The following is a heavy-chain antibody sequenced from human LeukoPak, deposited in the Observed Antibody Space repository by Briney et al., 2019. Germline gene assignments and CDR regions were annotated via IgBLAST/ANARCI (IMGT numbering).Heavy chain of an antibody. Sequence: GGSLRLSCAVSGFTFRSYWMHWVRQAPGKGLVWVSRISGDGSMTNYADSVKGRFTISRDNAKNTMYLQMNSLRAEDTAVYYCARYSSSSGGASHYLDYWGQGTLVTVSS. CDR3: ARYSSSSGGASHYLDY. V-gene: IGHV3-74*01. J-gene: IGHJ4*02. CDR2: ISGDGSMT. D-gene: IGHD6-6*01. CDR1: GFTFRSYW.